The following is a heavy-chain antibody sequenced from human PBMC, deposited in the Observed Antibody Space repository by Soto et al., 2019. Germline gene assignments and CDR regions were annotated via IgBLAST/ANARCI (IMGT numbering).Heavy chain of an antibody. V-gene: IGHV4-59*01. CDR3: ARVKAEYYDILIGYYGIDY. J-gene: IGHJ4*02. CDR1: GGSISSYY. Sequence: SETLSLTCTVSGGSISSYYWSWIRQPPGKGLEWIGYIYYSGSTNYNPSLKSRVTISVDTSKNQFSLKLSSVTAADTAVYYCARVKAEYYDILIGYYGIDYWGQGTLVTVSS. CDR2: IYYSGST. D-gene: IGHD3-9*01.